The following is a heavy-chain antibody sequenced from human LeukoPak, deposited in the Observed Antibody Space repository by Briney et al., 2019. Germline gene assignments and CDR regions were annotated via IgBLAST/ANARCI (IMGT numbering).Heavy chain of an antibody. V-gene: IGHV3-7*01. J-gene: IGHJ4*02. CDR3: VRDPHYDSGGYYWAFDN. D-gene: IGHD3-22*01. Sequence: GGSLRLSCEVSGFTFRSYWMSWVRQAPGKGLEWVANIKQDGTAKYYVDSVKGRFTISRDNAKNSLYLQMNSLRAEDTAVYYCVRDPHYDSGGYYWAFDNWGQGTLFTVSS. CDR1: GFTFRSYW. CDR2: IKQDGTAK.